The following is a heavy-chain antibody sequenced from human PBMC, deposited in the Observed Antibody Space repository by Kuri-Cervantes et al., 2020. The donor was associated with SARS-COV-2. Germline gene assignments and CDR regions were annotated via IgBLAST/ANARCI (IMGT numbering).Heavy chain of an antibody. J-gene: IGHJ6*02. CDR2: IYSGGST. CDR3: ASSGSPYYYYGTDV. V-gene: IGHV3-66*01. D-gene: IGHD1-26*01. CDR1: GFTVSSNY. Sequence: ETLSLTCAASGFTVSSNYMSWVRQAPGKGLEWVSVIYSGGSTYYADSVKGRFTISRDNSKNTLYLQMNSLRAEDTAVYYCASSGSPYYYYGTDVWGQGTTVTVSS.